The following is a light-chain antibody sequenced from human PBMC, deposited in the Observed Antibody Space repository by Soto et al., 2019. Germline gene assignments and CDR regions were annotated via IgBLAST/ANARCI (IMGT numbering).Light chain of an antibody. V-gene: IGLV1-47*01. CDR1: SSNIESNY. CDR3: AAWDDSLSALV. J-gene: IGLJ3*02. CDR2: RND. Sequence: QSVLTQPPSASGTPGQRVTISCSGSSSNIESNYVYWYQQLPGSAPKLLIYRNDQRPSGVPDRFSGSKSGTSASLAISGLRSEDEADYYCAAWDDSLSALVFGGGTKLNVL.